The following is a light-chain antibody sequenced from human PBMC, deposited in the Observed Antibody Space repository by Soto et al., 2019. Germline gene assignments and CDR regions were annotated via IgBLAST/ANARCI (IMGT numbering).Light chain of an antibody. J-gene: IGKJ1*01. CDR2: GAS. V-gene: IGKV3-15*01. CDR3: QQYDNWPRT. CDR1: QSVATY. Sequence: EIVMTQSPATLSLSPGERATLSCRASQSVATYLAWYQQSPGQAPRLLIYGASTRATDVPARFSGSGSGTEFTLTISSLQSEDFAVYYCQQYDNWPRTFGQGTKVEI.